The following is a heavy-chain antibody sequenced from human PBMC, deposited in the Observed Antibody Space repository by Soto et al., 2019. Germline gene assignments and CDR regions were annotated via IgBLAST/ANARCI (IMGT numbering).Heavy chain of an antibody. CDR2: ISYDGSNK. J-gene: IGHJ6*02. V-gene: IGHV3-33*05. D-gene: IGHD2-15*01. Sequence: GGSLRLSCAASAFTFSSYGMNWVRQAPGKGLEWVAVISYDGSNKYYADSVKGRFTISRDNSKNTLFLQMNSLRAEDTAVYYCARESHCSGGNCYYSGGYYYYGMDVWGQGTTVTVSS. CDR1: AFTFSSYG. CDR3: ARESHCSGGNCYYSGGYYYYGMDV.